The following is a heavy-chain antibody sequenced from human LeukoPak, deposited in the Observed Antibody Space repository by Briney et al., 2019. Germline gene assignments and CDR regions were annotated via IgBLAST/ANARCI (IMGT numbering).Heavy chain of an antibody. CDR1: RFTFSSYA. Sequence: PGGSLRLSCAASRFTFSSYAMSWVRRAPGKGLEWVSAISAGGGATYYADSVKGRFTISRDNSKNTLYLQMNSLRAEDTAVYYCAKDASGSPYYFDYWGQGTLVTVSS. CDR2: ISAGGGAT. D-gene: IGHD3-10*01. J-gene: IGHJ4*02. CDR3: AKDASGSPYYFDY. V-gene: IGHV3-23*01.